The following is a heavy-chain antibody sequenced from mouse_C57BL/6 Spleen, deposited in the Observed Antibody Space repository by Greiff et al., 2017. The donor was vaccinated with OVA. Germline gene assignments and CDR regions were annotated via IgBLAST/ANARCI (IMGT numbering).Heavy chain of an antibody. CDR3: ARERGYGSSPLYAMDY. Sequence: QVQLQQPGAELVKPGASVKMSCKASGYTFTSYWITWVKQRPGQGLEWIGDIYPGSGSTNYNEKFKSKATLTVNTASSTAYMQLSSLTSEDSAVYYCARERGYGSSPLYAMDYWGQGTSVTVSS. V-gene: IGHV1-55*01. D-gene: IGHD1-1*01. CDR1: GYTFTSYW. CDR2: IYPGSGST. J-gene: IGHJ4*01.